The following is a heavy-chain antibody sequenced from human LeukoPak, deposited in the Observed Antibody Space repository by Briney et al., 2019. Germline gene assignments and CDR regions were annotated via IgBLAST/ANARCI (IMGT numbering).Heavy chain of an antibody. V-gene: IGHV3-30*18. Sequence: GGSLRLSCAASGFTFSSYGMHWVRQAPGKGLEWVAVISYDGSNKYYADSVKGRFTISRDNSKNTLYLQMNSLRAEDTAVYYCANGGADGYNLQGPFDYWGQGTLVTVSS. CDR1: GFTFSSYG. J-gene: IGHJ4*02. CDR2: ISYDGSNK. CDR3: ANGGADGYNLQGPFDY. D-gene: IGHD5-24*01.